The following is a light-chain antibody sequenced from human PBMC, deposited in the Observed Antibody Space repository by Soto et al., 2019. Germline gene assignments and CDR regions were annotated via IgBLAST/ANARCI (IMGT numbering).Light chain of an antibody. J-gene: IGKJ4*01. CDR3: QQYYSTPVT. CDR2: WAS. CDR1: QSILFSANNKNY. V-gene: IGKV4-1*01. Sequence: DIVMTQSPDSLAVSLGERATINCKSSQSILFSANNKNYLTWYQQKPGQPPKPLIYWASTREAGVPDRFSGSGSGTDFTLTISSLQAEAVAVYYCQQYYSTPVTFGGGTKVEIK.